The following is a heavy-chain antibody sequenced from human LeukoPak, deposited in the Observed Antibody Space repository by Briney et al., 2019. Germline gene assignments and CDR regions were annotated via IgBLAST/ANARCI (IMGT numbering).Heavy chain of an antibody. V-gene: IGHV5-51*01. Sequence: GESLQISCKGSGYSFTSYWIGWVRQMPGKGLEWMGIIYPGDSDTRYSPSFQGQVTISADKSISTAYLQWSSLKASDTAMYYCARTITIFGRGYYYMDVWGKGTTVTVSS. CDR2: IYPGDSDT. D-gene: IGHD3-3*01. CDR3: ARTITIFGRGYYYMDV. CDR1: GYSFTSYW. J-gene: IGHJ6*03.